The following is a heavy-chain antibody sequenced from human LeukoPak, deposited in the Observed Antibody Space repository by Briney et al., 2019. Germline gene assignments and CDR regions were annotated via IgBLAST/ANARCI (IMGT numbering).Heavy chain of an antibody. Sequence: GGSLRFSCAASGFTFSSYTMRWIRQAPGKGLEWVSSISGSNIFYADSVKGRFTVSRDNAKDSLYLQMNSLRAEDTAVYYCARALTTLTYEGYWGQGTLVTVSS. CDR3: ARALTTLTYEGY. D-gene: IGHD1-1*01. J-gene: IGHJ4*02. CDR2: ISGSNI. V-gene: IGHV3-21*01. CDR1: GFTFSSYT.